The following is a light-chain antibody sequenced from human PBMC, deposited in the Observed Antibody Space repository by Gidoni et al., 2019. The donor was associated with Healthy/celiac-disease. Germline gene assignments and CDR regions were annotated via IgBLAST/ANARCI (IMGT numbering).Light chain of an antibody. J-gene: IGKJ4*01. CDR3: QQYNNWPPPT. V-gene: IGKV3-15*01. CDR1: QSVSSN. Sequence: EIVMTQSPATLSASPGERATLSCRASQSVSSNLAWYQQKPGQAPRLLIYGASTRATGIPARFSCSGSGTEFTLTISSLQSEDFAVYYCQQYNNWPPPTFXGXTKVEIK. CDR2: GAS.